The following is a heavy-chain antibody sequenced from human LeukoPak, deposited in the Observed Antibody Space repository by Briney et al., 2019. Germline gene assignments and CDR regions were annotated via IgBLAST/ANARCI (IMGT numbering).Heavy chain of an antibody. CDR2: ISGSGGST. V-gene: IGHV3-23*01. CDR1: GFTFSSYA. D-gene: IGHD3-9*01. Sequence: PGGSLRLSCAAPGFTFSSYAMSWVRQAPGKGLEWVSAISGSGGSTYYADSVKGRFTISRDNSKNTLYLQMNSLRAEDTAVYYCASQGGYDILTGYSQLDYWGQGTLVTVSS. J-gene: IGHJ4*02. CDR3: ASQGGYDILTGYSQLDY.